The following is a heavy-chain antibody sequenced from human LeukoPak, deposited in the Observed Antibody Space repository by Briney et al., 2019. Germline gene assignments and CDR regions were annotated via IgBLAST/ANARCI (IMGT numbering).Heavy chain of an antibody. CDR2: IYHSGST. Sequence: SETLSLTCAVSGGSISSGGYSWSWIRQPPGKGLEWIGYIYHSGSTYYIPSLKGRVTISVDRSKNQFSLKLSSVTAADTAVYYCASLMGDVWGQGTTVTVSS. V-gene: IGHV4-30-2*01. J-gene: IGHJ6*02. CDR3: ASLMGDV. D-gene: IGHD3-9*01. CDR1: GGSISSGGYS.